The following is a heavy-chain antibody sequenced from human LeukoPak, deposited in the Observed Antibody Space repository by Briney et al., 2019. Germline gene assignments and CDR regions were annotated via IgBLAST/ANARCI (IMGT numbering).Heavy chain of an antibody. CDR2: ISAYNGNT. D-gene: IGHD3-9*01. CDR1: GYTFTTYG. J-gene: IGHJ4*02. V-gene: IGHV1-18*01. CDR3: ARAGKGDILTGYYHFDY. Sequence: GASVKVSCKASGYTFTTYGITWVRQAPGQGLEWMGWISAYNGNTNYAQKLQGRVTMTTDTSTSTAYMELRSLRSDDTAVYYCARAGKGDILTGYYHFDYWGQGTLVIVSS.